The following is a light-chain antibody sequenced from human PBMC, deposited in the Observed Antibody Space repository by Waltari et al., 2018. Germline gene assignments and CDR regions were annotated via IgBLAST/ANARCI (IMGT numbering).Light chain of an antibody. CDR1: QNISSF. J-gene: IGKJ1*01. CDR2: AAS. V-gene: IGKV1-39*01. CDR3: QQSYSTSWT. Sequence: IQMTQSPPSLSASVGDRVTITCRAGQNISSFLNWYQQRPGKAPNLLIFAASSLQSGVPSRFSGGGSGTDFTLTISSLQPEDFATYYCQQSYSTSWTFGQGTKVEIK.